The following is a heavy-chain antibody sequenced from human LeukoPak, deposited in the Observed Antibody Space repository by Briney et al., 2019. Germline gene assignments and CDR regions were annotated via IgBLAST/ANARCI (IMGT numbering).Heavy chain of an antibody. CDR1: GDIVSSNSAA. D-gene: IGHD3-16*01. CDR2: TYYRSKWYN. V-gene: IGHV6-1*01. CDR3: ARGGSLVAAYYYYYGMDV. J-gene: IGHJ6*02. Sequence: KPSQTLSLTCAISGDIVSSNSAAWNWMRQSPSRGLEWLGRTYYRSKWYNDYALSVKSRVSINPDTSKNQFSLQLNSVTPEDTGVYYCARGGSLVAAYYYYYGMDVWGQGTTVTVSS.